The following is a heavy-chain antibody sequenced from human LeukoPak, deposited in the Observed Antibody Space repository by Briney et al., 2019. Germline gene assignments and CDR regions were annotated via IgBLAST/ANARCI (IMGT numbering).Heavy chain of an antibody. CDR3: ARREAPFGF. V-gene: IGHV4-34*01. CDR1: GGSFSGYY. Sequence: SETLSLTCAVFGGSFSGYYWSWIRQPPGKGLQWIGEINHSGSTNYNPSLKGRVTISVDTSKNQFSLKLSSVTAADRAVYSCARREAPFGFWGQGTLVTVSS. D-gene: IGHD1-26*01. J-gene: IGHJ4*02. CDR2: INHSGST.